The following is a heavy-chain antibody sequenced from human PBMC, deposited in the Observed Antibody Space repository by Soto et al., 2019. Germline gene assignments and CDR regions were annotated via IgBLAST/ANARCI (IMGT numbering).Heavy chain of an antibody. V-gene: IGHV3-23*01. CDR1: GFTFSSYA. CDR2: ISGSGGST. D-gene: IGHD2-2*01. J-gene: IGHJ4*02. Sequence: PGGSLRLSCAASGFTFSSYAMSWVRQAPGKGLEWVSAISGSGGSTYYADSVKGRFTISRDNSKNTLYLQMNSLRAEDTAVYYCVKAFTQQDIVVVPAAPTDCWGQGTLVTVSS. CDR3: VKAFTQQDIVVVPAAPTDC.